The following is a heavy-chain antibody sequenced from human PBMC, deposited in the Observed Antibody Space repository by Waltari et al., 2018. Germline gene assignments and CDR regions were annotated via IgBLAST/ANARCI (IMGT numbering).Heavy chain of an antibody. CDR2: IDPSDSYT. J-gene: IGHJ4*02. CDR3: ARRKDYGGNLFNY. V-gene: IGHV5-10-1*03. D-gene: IGHD4-17*01. Sequence: EVQLVQSGAEVKKPGESLRISCKGSGYSFTRYWISWVSQMPGKGLEWMGKIDPSDSYTNYSPSFQGHVTISADKSISTAYLQCSSLKASDTAIYYCARRKDYGGNLFNYWGQGTLVTVSS. CDR1: GYSFTRYW.